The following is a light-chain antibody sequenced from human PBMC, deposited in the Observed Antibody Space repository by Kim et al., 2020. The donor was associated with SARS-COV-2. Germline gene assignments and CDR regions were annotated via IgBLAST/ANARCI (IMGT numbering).Light chain of an antibody. J-gene: IGLJ3*02. CDR2: NTN. CDR1: TGSVSTSYF. CDR3: VLYMGSGTWV. Sequence: GTVKLTCGLSTGSVSTSYFPSWYQQTPGQAPRTLIYNTNTRSSGVPDRFSGSILGNKAALTITGAQADDESDYYCVLYMGSGTWVFGGGTQLTVL. V-gene: IGLV8-61*01.